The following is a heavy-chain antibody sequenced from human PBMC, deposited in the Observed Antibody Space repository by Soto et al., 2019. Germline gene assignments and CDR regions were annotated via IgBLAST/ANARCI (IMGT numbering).Heavy chain of an antibody. D-gene: IGHD2-21*02. CDR2: IGDNGRTT. Sequence: GSLRLSCVASGFAFSSYSMNWVRQAPGKGLEWVSIIGDNGRTTYYGDSVKGRFTISRDTSKNTLYLHMNNLRDEDTAVYYCAKKGVVVAGYDWFGSWGQATLVTVSS. CDR3: AKKGVVVAGYDWFGS. J-gene: IGHJ5*01. CDR1: GFAFSSYS. V-gene: IGHV3-23*01.